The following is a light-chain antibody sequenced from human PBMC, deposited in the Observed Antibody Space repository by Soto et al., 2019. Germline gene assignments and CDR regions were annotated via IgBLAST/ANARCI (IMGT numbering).Light chain of an antibody. CDR2: DVS. V-gene: IGLV2-14*01. CDR1: SSDVGGYHY. Sequence: QSALTQPASVSGSPGQSITISCTGTSSDVGGYHYVSWYQQHPGKAPKLMIYDVSNRPSGVSNRCYCSKSGNTASLTISGLQAEDEADYYCSSYTSSSTLVFGTGTKLTVL. J-gene: IGLJ1*01. CDR3: SSYTSSSTLV.